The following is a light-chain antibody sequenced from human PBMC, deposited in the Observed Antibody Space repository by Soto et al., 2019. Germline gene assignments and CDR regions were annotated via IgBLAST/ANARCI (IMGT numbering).Light chain of an antibody. V-gene: IGKV1-39*01. J-gene: IGKJ1*01. CDR3: QQSFSTPT. Sequence: IHMTQSPSSLSASVGHSVTITCRASQSISSYLNWYQHKPGKAPKLLIYVASSLQSGVPSRFSGSASGTDYTLTISRLQPEDFATYYCQQSFSTPTFGQGTKVDIK. CDR1: QSISSY. CDR2: VAS.